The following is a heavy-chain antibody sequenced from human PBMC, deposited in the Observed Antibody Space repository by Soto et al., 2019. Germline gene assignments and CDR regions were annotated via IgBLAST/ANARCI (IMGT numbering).Heavy chain of an antibody. CDR1: GFTFSSYA. V-gene: IGHV3-30-3*01. D-gene: IGHD6-19*01. CDR3: ARDSGHSQWPRMDV. J-gene: IGHJ6*02. CDR2: ISYDGSNK. Sequence: GGSLRLSCAASGFTFSSYAMHWVRQAPGKGLEWVAVISYDGSNKYYADSVKGRFTISRDNSKNTLYLQMNSLRAEDTAVYYCARDSGHSQWPRMDVWGQGTTVTVSS.